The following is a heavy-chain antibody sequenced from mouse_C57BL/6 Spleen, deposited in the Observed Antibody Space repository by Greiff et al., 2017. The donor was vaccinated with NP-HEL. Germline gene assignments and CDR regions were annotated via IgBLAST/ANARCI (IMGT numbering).Heavy chain of an antibody. Sequence: VKLQQSGAELVRPGASVTLSCKASGYTFTDYEMHWVKQTPVHGLEWIGAIDPETGGTAYNQKFKGKAILTADKSSSTAYMELRSLTSEDSAVYYCTRSYDYRFAYWGQGTLVTVSA. V-gene: IGHV1-15*01. CDR2: IDPETGGT. CDR3: TRSYDYRFAY. J-gene: IGHJ3*01. D-gene: IGHD2-4*01. CDR1: GYTFTDYE.